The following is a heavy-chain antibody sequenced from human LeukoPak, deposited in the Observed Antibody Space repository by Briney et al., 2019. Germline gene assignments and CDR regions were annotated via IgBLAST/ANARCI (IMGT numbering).Heavy chain of an antibody. CDR3: ARDLAYSRLDY. J-gene: IGHJ4*02. V-gene: IGHV3-7*01. CDR1: GLTFSSSW. CDR2: INPDGNKK. Sequence: GGSLRLSCAVSGLTFSSSWMDWVRQAPGEGLGGVASINPDGNKKYSADSVKGRFTISRDNAENSLYLQMNSLRVEDTAFYYCARDLAYSRLDYWGQGMLVTVSS. D-gene: IGHD5-18*01.